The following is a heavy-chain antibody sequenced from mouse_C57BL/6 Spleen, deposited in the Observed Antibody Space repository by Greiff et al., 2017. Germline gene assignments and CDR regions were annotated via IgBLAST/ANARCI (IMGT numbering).Heavy chain of an antibody. Sequence: EVKLMESGGDLVKPGGSLKLSCAASGFTFSSYGMSWVRQTPDKRLEWVATISSGGSYTYYPDSVKGRFTISRDNAKNTLYLQMSILKSEDTAMDYCARRYYDYAYAMDYWGQGTSVTVSS. CDR2: ISSGGSYT. J-gene: IGHJ4*01. CDR1: GFTFSSYG. D-gene: IGHD2-4*01. CDR3: ARRYYDYAYAMDY. V-gene: IGHV5-6*02.